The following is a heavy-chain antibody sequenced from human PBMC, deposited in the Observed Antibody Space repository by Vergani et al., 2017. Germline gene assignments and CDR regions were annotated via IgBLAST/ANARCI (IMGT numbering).Heavy chain of an antibody. J-gene: IGHJ4*02. CDR2: INHSGST. CDR3: ARRLSSSWYFDY. D-gene: IGHD6-13*01. Sequence: QVQLQESGPGLVKPSETLSLTCTVSGGSISGYYWSWIRQPPGKGLEWIGEINHSGSTNYNPSLKSRVTISVDTSKNQFSLKLSSVTAADTAVYYCARRLSSSWYFDYWGQGTLVTVSS. V-gene: IGHV4-34*01. CDR1: GGSISGYY.